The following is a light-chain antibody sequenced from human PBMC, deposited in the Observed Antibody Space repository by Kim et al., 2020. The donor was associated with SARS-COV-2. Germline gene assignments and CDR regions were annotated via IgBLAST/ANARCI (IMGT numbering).Light chain of an antibody. CDR2: EVT. J-gene: IGLJ1*01. Sequence: GQSITLSCTGSNNDVGGYSLVSWYRQYPGKAPQLMIYEVTKRPSGVSNRFSGSKSGNTASLTISGLQAEDEADYYCCSYVGNDIYVYGTGTKVTVL. CDR3: CSYVGNDIYV. CDR1: NNDVGGYSL. V-gene: IGLV2-23*02.